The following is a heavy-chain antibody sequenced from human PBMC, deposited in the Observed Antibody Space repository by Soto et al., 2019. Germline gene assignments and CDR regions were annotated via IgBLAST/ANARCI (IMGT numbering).Heavy chain of an antibody. Sequence: QVYLVESGGGLVKPGGSLRLSCVTSGFTFGDFDMSWMRQAPGKGLEWVSHINSRSTYTNYADSVKGRFTVSRDNAKNSLSPQMNSLRVEDTAVYYCARDLEGYYADLWGQGTLVTVSP. J-gene: IGHJ5*02. CDR1: GFTFGDFD. D-gene: IGHD3-22*01. CDR3: ARDLEGYYADL. V-gene: IGHV3-11*06. CDR2: INSRSTYT.